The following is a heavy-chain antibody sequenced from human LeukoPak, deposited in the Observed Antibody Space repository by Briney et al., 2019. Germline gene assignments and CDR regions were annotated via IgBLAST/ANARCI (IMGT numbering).Heavy chain of an antibody. Sequence: PGGSLRLSCAASGFTVSSNYMSWVHQAPGKGLEWVSVIYSGGSTYYADSVKGRFTISRDNSKNTLYLQMNSLRAEDTAVYYCARAGYYGDHDYWGQGTLVTVSS. CDR2: IYSGGST. D-gene: IGHD4-17*01. J-gene: IGHJ4*02. CDR3: ARAGYYGDHDY. V-gene: IGHV3-66*02. CDR1: GFTVSSNY.